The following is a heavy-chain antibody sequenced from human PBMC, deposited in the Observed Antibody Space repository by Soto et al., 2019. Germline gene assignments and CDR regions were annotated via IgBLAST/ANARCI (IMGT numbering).Heavy chain of an antibody. CDR2: IWYDGSNK. Sequence: VQLVESGGGVVQPGRSLRLSCAASGFTFSSYGMHWVRQAPGKGLEWVAVIWYDGSNKYYADSVKGRFTISRDNSKNTLYLQMNSLRAEDTAVYYCARDQEDIVVVVAAPSGVFDYWGQGTLVTVSS. D-gene: IGHD2-15*01. CDR1: GFTFSSYG. CDR3: ARDQEDIVVVVAAPSGVFDY. J-gene: IGHJ4*02. V-gene: IGHV3-33*01.